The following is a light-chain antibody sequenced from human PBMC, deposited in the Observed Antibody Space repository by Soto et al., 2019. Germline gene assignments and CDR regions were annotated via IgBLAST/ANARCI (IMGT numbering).Light chain of an antibody. J-gene: IGKJ5*01. CDR3: QQYAGTPT. CDR2: GAT. V-gene: IGKV3-20*01. Sequence: EIVLTQSPGTLSLSAGERATLSCRASDSFHSSYVAWYQQTPGQTPRLLIHGATSRAPGVPDRFSGSESGTDFTLTISRLEPEDFAVYYCQQYAGTPTFGQGTRLEI. CDR1: DSFHSSY.